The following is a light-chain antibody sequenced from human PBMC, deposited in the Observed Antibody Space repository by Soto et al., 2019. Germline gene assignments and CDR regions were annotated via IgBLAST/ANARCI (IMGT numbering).Light chain of an antibody. J-gene: IGKJ1*01. CDR1: QSVNSN. Sequence: EVVMTQSPATLSVSPGERATLSCRASQSVNSNLAWYQQKPGQAPRLVIYGASTRAIGLPARFSGSGSETEFTLTISSLQSEDFAVYYCHQYNNWPPWTFGQGTKVEIK. CDR3: HQYNNWPPWT. V-gene: IGKV3-15*01. CDR2: GAS.